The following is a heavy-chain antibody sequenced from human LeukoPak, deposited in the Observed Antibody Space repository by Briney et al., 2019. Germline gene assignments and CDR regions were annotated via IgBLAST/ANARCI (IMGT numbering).Heavy chain of an antibody. V-gene: IGHV4-59*01. CDR2: IYYSGST. CDR1: GGSISSYY. Sequence: PSETLSLTCTVSGGSISSYYWSWIRQPPGKGLEWIGYIYYSGSTNYNPSLKSRVTISVDTSKNQFSLKLSSVTAADTAVYYRARVGATRLFDYWGQGTLVTVSS. D-gene: IGHD1-26*01. CDR3: ARVGATRLFDY. J-gene: IGHJ4*02.